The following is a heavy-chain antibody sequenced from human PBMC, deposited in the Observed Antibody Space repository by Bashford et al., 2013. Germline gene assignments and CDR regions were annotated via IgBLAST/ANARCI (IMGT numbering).Heavy chain of an antibody. J-gene: IGHJ4*02. D-gene: IGHD3-10*01. CDR1: DFTFSDYY. CDR2: ISPSATTM. CDR3: VRQPVVRRVVIAEDY. V-gene: IGHV3-11*04. Sequence: GSLRLSCAASDFTFSDYYMSWIRQAPGKGLEWISYISPSATTMHYADSVKGRFTISRDDAKNSLYLQMDSLRAEDTAVYYCVRQPVVRRVVIAEDYWGQGTLVTVSS.